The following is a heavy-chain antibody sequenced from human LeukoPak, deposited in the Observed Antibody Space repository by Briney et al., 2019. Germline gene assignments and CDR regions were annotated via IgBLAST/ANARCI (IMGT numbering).Heavy chain of an antibody. CDR3: ARDSMVVVTIHDAFEI. V-gene: IGHV1-18*04. CDR2: ISAHNGKT. Sequence: ASVTVSCKASGYSFTNYGVSWVRQAPGQGLEWLGWISAHNGKTDFSPRFHGRLILTTDTPTSTSYMELSSLRPDDTAVYFCARDSMVVVTIHDAFEIWGQGTRVTVSS. D-gene: IGHD3-22*01. CDR1: GYSFTNYG. J-gene: IGHJ3*02.